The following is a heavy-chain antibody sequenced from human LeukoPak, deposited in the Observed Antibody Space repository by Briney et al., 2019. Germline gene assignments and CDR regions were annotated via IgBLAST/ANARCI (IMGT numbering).Heavy chain of an antibody. CDR2: ISGNGVST. V-gene: IGHV3-64*01. Sequence: PGGSLRLSCAASGFTFSTYAMHWVRQAPGEGLEYVSGISGNGVSTYYANSVKGRFTISRDNSKNTLYLQMGSLRAEDMAVYYCARDVGPYYGSETGFAYWGQGTLVTVSS. CDR3: ARDVGPYYGSETGFAY. J-gene: IGHJ4*02. D-gene: IGHD3-10*01. CDR1: GFTFSTYA.